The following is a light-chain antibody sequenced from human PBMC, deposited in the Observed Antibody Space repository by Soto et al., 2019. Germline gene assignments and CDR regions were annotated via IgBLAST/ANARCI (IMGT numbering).Light chain of an antibody. CDR3: QQYGSSRWT. Sequence: ELVLTQSPGTLSFSPGERATLSCSASQSVSSSYLAWYQQKPGQAPRLLIYCASTRATGIPARFSGSGSGTDFTLTISRLEPEDFAVYYCQQYGSSRWTFGQGTKVDIK. CDR2: CAS. CDR1: QSVSSSY. V-gene: IGKV3-20*01. J-gene: IGKJ1*01.